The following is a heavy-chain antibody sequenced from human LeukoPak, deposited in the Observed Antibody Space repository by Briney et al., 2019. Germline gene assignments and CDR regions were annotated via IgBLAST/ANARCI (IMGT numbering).Heavy chain of an antibody. CDR1: VGSICSSSYY. CDR2: IYYSGST. D-gene: IGHD1-26*01. Sequence: PSETLSLTCTVSVGSICSSSYYWGWVRQPPGKGLEWIGSIYYSGSTYYNPSLKSRVTISVDTSKNQFSLKLTSVTAADTAVYYCARIVSLGATRFDCWGQGTLVTVSS. V-gene: IGHV4-39*01. J-gene: IGHJ4*02. CDR3: ARIVSLGATRFDC.